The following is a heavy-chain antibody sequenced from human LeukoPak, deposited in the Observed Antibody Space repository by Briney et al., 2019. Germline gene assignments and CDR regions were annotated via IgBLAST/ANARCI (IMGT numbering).Heavy chain of an antibody. Sequence: GGSLRLSCAASGFTFSDYYMSWIRLAPGKGLEWVSYITSSGSTIYYADSMKGRFTISRDNAKHSLFLQLDSLRAEDTAVYYCARIGRPAAFDIWGQGTLVIVSS. CDR2: ITSSGSTI. J-gene: IGHJ3*02. CDR1: GFTFSDYY. V-gene: IGHV3-11*01. CDR3: ARIGRPAAFDI. D-gene: IGHD6-6*01.